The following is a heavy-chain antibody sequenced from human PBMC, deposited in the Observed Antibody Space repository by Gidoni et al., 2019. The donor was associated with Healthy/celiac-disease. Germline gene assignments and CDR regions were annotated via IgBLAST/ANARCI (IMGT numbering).Heavy chain of an antibody. D-gene: IGHD3-22*01. Sequence: GFTFSSYGMHWVRQAPGKGLEWVAVISYDGSNKYYADSVKGRFTISRDKSKNTLYLQMNSLRAEDTAVYYCAKVSYYYDSSVDYYFDYWGQGTLVTVSS. CDR3: AKVSYYYDSSVDYYFDY. CDR2: ISYDGSNK. J-gene: IGHJ4*02. CDR1: GFTFSSYG. V-gene: IGHV3-30*18.